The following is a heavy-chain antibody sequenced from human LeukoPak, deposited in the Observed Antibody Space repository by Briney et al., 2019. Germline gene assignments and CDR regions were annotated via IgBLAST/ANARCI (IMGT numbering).Heavy chain of an antibody. CDR2: ISAYNGNT. CDR1: GYTFTSYG. Sequence: ASVKVSCKASGYTFTSYGISWVRQAPGQGLEWMGWISAYNGNTNYAQKLQGRVTMTTDTSTSTAYMELRSLRSDDTAVYYCAREEGDGYNYGICDYWGQGTLGTVSS. CDR3: AREEGDGYNYGICDY. D-gene: IGHD5-24*01. V-gene: IGHV1-18*01. J-gene: IGHJ4*02.